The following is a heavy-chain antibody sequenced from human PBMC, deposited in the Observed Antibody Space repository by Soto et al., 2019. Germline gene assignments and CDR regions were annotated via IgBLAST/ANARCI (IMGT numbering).Heavy chain of an antibody. CDR3: ATRSGGGGAFDF. D-gene: IGHD3-10*01. Sequence: EVQLVESGGGLVLPGGSLRLSCAASGLTFSNYEMNWVRQAPGKGLEWVSYIGRGGTTTYYADSLKGRFTISRDNAKNSLYLQMKSLRAEDTAVYFCATRSGGGGAFDFWGQGTMVTVSS. CDR1: GLTFSNYE. CDR2: IGRGGTTT. V-gene: IGHV3-48*03. J-gene: IGHJ3*01.